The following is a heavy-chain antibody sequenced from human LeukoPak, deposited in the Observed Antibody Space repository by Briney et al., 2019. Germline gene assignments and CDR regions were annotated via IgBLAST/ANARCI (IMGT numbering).Heavy chain of an antibody. V-gene: IGHV3-30*02. CDR3: AKDFSIWFGELLDY. Sequence: GGSLRLSCAASGFTFSSYGMHWVRQAPGKGLEWVAFIRYDGSNKYYADSVKGRFTISRDNSKNTLYLQMNSLRAEDTAVYYCAKDFSIWFGELLDYWGQGTLVTVSS. CDR2: IRYDGSNK. D-gene: IGHD3-10*01. CDR1: GFTFSSYG. J-gene: IGHJ4*02.